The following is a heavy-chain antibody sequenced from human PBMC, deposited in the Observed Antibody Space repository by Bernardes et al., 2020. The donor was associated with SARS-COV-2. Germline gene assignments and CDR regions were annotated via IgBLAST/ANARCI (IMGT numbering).Heavy chain of an antibody. J-gene: IGHJ5*02. CDR3: ATAPVVVVVAAEYNWFDP. V-gene: IGHV1-24*01. CDR2: FDPEDGDT. D-gene: IGHD2-15*01. CDR1: GYTLTELS. Sequence: ASVKVSCKVSGYTLTELSMHWVRQAPGKGLEWLGGFDPEDGDTIYAQKFQGRVTMTEDTSTDTAYMELSSLRSEDTAVYYCATAPVVVVVAAEYNWFDPWGQGTLVTVSS.